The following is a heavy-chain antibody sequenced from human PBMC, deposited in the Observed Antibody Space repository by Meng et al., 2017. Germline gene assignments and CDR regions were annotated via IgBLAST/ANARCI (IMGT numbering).Heavy chain of an antibody. CDR1: GFTFSSYA. Sequence: GESLKISCAASGFTFSSYAMHWVRQAPGKGLEWVAVISYDGSNKYYADSVKGRFTISRDNTKNSLYLQMSSLRAEDTAVYHCTTLADSGYFIHWGRGTLVTVSS. V-gene: IGHV3-30*07. CDR3: TTLADSGYFIH. D-gene: IGHD3-22*01. CDR2: ISYDGSNK. J-gene: IGHJ4*02.